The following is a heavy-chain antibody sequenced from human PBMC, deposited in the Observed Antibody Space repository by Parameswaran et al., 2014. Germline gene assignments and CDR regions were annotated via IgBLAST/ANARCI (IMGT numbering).Heavy chain of an antibody. CDR3: AREITIFGVVRPMDV. D-gene: IGHD3-3*01. J-gene: IGHJ6*02. Sequence: VRQMPGKGLEWIGSIYYSGSTYYNPSLKSRVTISVDTSKNQFSLKLSSVTAADTAVYYCAREITIFGVVRPMDVWGQGTTVTVSS. CDR2: IYYSGST. V-gene: IGHV4-39*07.